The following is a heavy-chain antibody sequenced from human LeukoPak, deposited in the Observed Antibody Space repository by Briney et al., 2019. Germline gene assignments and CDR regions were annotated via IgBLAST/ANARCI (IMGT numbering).Heavy chain of an antibody. J-gene: IGHJ4*02. CDR1: GFTFSSYE. CDR2: ISSSGRMI. D-gene: IGHD5-18*01. CDR3: ARVDSYGPTFDY. V-gene: IGHV3-48*03. Sequence: PGGSLRLSCAASGFTFSSYEMNWVRQAPREGLEWVSYISSSGRMIHYADSVKGRFTISRDNAKNTPYLQMNSLRADDTAVYYCARVDSYGPTFDYWGQGTLVTVSS.